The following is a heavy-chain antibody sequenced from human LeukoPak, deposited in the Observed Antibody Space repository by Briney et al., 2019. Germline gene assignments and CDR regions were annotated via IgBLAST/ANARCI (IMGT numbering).Heavy chain of an antibody. V-gene: IGHV4-31*03. Sequence: SETLSVTCTVSGGSIISGGYYWSWIRRHPGKGLEWIGYIYYSGSTYYNPSLKSRVTISVDTSKNQFSLKLSSVTAADTAVYYCARVGYSGYDSNYFDNWGQGTLVTVSS. J-gene: IGHJ4*02. CDR1: GGSIISGGYY. CDR2: IYYSGST. D-gene: IGHD5-12*01. CDR3: ARVGYSGYDSNYFDN.